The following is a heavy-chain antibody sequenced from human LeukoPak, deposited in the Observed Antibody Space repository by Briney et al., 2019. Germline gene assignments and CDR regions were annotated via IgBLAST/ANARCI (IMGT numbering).Heavy chain of an antibody. Sequence: ESLKISCKGSGYSFTSYWIGWVRQMPGKGLEWMGLIYPGDSDTRYSPSFQGQVTISADKSISTAYLQWSSLKASDTAMYYCARSYDFWETNLNWFDPWGQGTLVTASS. CDR2: IYPGDSDT. CDR3: ARSYDFWETNLNWFDP. D-gene: IGHD3-3*01. J-gene: IGHJ5*02. V-gene: IGHV5-51*01. CDR1: GYSFTSYW.